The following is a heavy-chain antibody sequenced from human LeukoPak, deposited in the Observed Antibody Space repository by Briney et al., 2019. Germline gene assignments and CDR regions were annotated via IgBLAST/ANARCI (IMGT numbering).Heavy chain of an antibody. D-gene: IGHD3-3*01. J-gene: IGHJ6*02. CDR2: INTNTGNP. V-gene: IGHV7-4-1*02. Sequence: ASVKVSCKASGYTFTSYAMNWVRQAPGQGLEWMGWINTNTGNPTYAQGFTGRFVFSLDTSVSTAYPQISSLKAEDTAVYYCARDKNDFWSGYLYYYGMDVWGQGTTVTVSS. CDR1: GYTFTSYA. CDR3: ARDKNDFWSGYLYYYGMDV.